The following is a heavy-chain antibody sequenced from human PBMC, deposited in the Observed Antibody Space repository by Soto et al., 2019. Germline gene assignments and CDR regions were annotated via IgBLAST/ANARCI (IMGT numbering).Heavy chain of an antibody. CDR2: INPSGGGT. Sequence: QVQLVQSGAEVKKPGASVKVSCKASGYSFTSYFIHWVRQAPGQGLEWMGIINPSGGGTRYAEKCQGRVAMTTDTSASTAYRELSSLRYQDTDMYYCARMDEVKNSGWLHVDFWGQGTLVTVSS. CDR1: GYSFTSYF. V-gene: IGHV1-46*01. J-gene: IGHJ4*02. CDR3: ARMDEVKNSGWLHVDF. D-gene: IGHD5-12*01.